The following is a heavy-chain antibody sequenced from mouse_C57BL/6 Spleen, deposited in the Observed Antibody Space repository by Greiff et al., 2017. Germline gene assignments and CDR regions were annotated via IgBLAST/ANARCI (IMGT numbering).Heavy chain of an antibody. CDR1: GFTFSSYG. D-gene: IGHD1-1*01. CDR3: ARSPTVVAELDY. Sequence: EVKVVESGGDLVKPGGSLKLSCAASGFTFSSYGMSWVRQTPDKRLEWVATISSGGSYTYYPDSVKGRFTISRDNAKNTLYLQMSSLKSEDTAMYYCARSPTVVAELDYWGQGTTLTVSS. V-gene: IGHV5-6*01. J-gene: IGHJ2*01. CDR2: ISSGGSYT.